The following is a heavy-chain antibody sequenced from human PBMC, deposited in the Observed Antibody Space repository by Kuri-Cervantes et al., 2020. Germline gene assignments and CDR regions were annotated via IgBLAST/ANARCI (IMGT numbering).Heavy chain of an antibody. CDR3: ARGFELNYYDSSGFYVDS. J-gene: IGHJ4*02. CDR1: GGSFSGYY. Sequence: GSLRLSCAVYGGSFSGYYWSWIRQPPGKGLEWIGEINHSGSTNYNSSLKSRVTISIDTSKNQFSLKLSSVTAADTAVYYCARGFELNYYDSSGFYVDSWGQGTLVTVSS. V-gene: IGHV4-34*01. D-gene: IGHD3-22*01. CDR2: INHSGST.